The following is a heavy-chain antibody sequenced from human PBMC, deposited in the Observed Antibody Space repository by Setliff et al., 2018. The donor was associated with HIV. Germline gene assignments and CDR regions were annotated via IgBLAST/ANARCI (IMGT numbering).Heavy chain of an antibody. J-gene: IGHJ4*02. Sequence: GGSLRLSCAASGFTFSSYGMHWVRQAPGKGLEWVAVIWYDGSNEYYGDSVKGRFTISRDNAKNSVYLQMNSLRAEDTAVYYCARFVLPGYSSGWYARYFDYWGQGNLVTVSS. CDR1: GFTFSSYG. V-gene: IGHV3-33*01. D-gene: IGHD6-19*01. CDR3: ARFVLPGYSSGWYARYFDY. CDR2: IWYDGSNE.